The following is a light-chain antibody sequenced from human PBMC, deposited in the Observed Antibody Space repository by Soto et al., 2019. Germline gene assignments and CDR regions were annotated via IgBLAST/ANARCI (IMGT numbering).Light chain of an antibody. CDR3: HQYGSSPWT. Sequence: EIVLTQSPATLSLSPGERATLYFRASQSVSSYLAWYQQKPGQAPRLLFFGASNRATGIPDRFSGSGSGTDFTLTIGRVEPEDFAVYYCHQYGSSPWTLGQGTKVDIK. V-gene: IGKV3-20*01. CDR2: GAS. CDR1: QSVSSY. J-gene: IGKJ1*01.